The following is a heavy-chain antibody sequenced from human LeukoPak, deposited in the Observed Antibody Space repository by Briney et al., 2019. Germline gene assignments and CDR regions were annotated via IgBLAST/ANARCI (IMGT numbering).Heavy chain of an antibody. CDR3: IRGRKQWLVPFDY. CDR2: MYYSGST. Sequence: SETLSLTCTVSGGSITSSSYYWGWIRQPPGRGLEWIGNMYYSGSTYYNPSLKSRVTISVDTSKNQFSLKVNSMTAADTAVYYCIRGRKQWLVPFDYWGQGTLVTVSS. J-gene: IGHJ4*02. D-gene: IGHD6-19*01. V-gene: IGHV4-39*07. CDR1: GGSITSSSYY.